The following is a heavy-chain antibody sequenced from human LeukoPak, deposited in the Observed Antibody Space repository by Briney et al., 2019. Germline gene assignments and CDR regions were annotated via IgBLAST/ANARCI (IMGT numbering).Heavy chain of an antibody. J-gene: IGHJ4*02. CDR1: GYTLTELS. V-gene: IGHV1-24*01. Sequence: ASVKVSCKVSGYTLTELSMHWVRQAPGKRLEWMGGFDPEDGETIYAQKFQGRVTMTEDTSTDTAYMELSSLRSEDTAVYYCATAGRIAAAVDYWGQGTLVTVSS. CDR2: FDPEDGET. CDR3: ATAGRIAAAVDY. D-gene: IGHD6-13*01.